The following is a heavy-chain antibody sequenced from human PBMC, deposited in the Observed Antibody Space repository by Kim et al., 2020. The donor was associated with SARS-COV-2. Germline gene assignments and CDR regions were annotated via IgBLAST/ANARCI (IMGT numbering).Heavy chain of an antibody. D-gene: IGHD3-22*01. Sequence: GGSLRLSCAASGFTFSIYAMTWVRQAPGKGLEWVSGIVGSGGSTYYADSVKGRFTISRDNSKNTLYLQMNSLRVEDTAVDYCAKGPVVPTIIVTSVRHAFHIWGNGTTVTVSS. CDR3: AKGPVVPTIIVTSVRHAFHI. J-gene: IGHJ3*02. CDR1: GFTFSIYA. CDR2: IVGSGGST. V-gene: IGHV3-23*01.